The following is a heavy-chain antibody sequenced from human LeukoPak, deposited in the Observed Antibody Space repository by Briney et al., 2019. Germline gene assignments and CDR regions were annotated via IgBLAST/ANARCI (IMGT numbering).Heavy chain of an antibody. J-gene: IGHJ6*03. D-gene: IGHD3-10*01. CDR2: IIPIFGTA. Sequence: GASVKVSCKASGGTFSSYAISGVRQAPGQGLEWMGGIIPIFGTANYAQKFQGRVTITTDESTSTAYMELSSLRSEDTAVYYCARSLFGSGYYYMDVWGKGTTVTVSS. CDR1: GGTFSSYA. CDR3: ARSLFGSGYYYMDV. V-gene: IGHV1-69*05.